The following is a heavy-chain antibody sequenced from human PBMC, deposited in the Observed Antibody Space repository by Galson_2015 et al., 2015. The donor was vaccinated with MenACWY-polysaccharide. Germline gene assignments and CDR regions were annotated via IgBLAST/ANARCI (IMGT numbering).Heavy chain of an antibody. D-gene: IGHD6-25*01. CDR3: ARGWAAGH. J-gene: IGHJ4*02. Sequence: SLRLSCAASGFTFSSHWMSWVRQAPGKGLEWVANIKQDGSEKYYVDSVKGRFTISRDNAKNSLYLQMNSLRAEDTAVYYCARGWAAGHWGQGTLVTVSS. CDR2: IKQDGSEK. CDR1: GFTFSSHW. V-gene: IGHV3-7*03.